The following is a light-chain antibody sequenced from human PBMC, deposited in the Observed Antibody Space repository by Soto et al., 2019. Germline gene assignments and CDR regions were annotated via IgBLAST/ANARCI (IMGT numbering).Light chain of an antibody. CDR1: QSVSNNY. J-gene: IGKJ1*01. CDR2: GAS. V-gene: IGKV3-20*01. Sequence: IVLTQSPGTLSLSPGERATLSCRASQSVSNNYVAWYQQKPGQAPRLLIYGASNRATGIPDRFSASGSGTDFTLTISRLEPEDFAVYFCQQYSSSPVTFGQGTKVDIK. CDR3: QQYSSSPVT.